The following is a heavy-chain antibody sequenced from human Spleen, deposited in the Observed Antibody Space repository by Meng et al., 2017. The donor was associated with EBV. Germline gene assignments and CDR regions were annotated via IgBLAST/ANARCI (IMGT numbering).Heavy chain of an antibody. D-gene: IGHD2-21*01. CDR1: GFTFSDYW. Sequence: VQPVASGGGLVQPGVYLRLSWPDSGFTFSDYWMYWVRQGPGKGLVWVSRINTDGSARNYADAVKGRFTISRDNPKNTLYLQVNSLTAEDTAVYYCAREGRDRSIDLWGRGTLVTVSS. J-gene: IGHJ2*01. CDR2: INTDGSAR. V-gene: IGHV3-74*01. CDR3: AREGRDRSIDL.